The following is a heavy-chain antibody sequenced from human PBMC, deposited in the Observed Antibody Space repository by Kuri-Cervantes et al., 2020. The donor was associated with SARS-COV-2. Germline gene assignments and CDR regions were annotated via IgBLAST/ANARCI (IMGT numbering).Heavy chain of an antibody. CDR2: ISSSSSTI. CDR1: GFTFSSYS. D-gene: IGHD3-22*01. CDR3: ARGRYDFDY. Sequence: GESLKISCAASGFTFSSYSMNWVRQAPGKGLEWVSYISSSSSTIYYADSVKGRFTISRDNAKNSLYLQMNSLRAEGTAVYYCARGRYDFDYWGQGTLVTVSS. V-gene: IGHV3-48*01. J-gene: IGHJ4*02.